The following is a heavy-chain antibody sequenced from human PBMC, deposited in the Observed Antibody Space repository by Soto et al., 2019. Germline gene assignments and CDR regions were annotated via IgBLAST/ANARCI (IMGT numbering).Heavy chain of an antibody. Sequence: ASVKVSFKASGYTFTGYYMHWLRQAPGQGLEWMGWINPNSGGTNYAQKFQGRVTMTRDTSISTAYMELSRLRSDDTAVYYCARSLAVAGMSYYWGQGTLVTVSS. D-gene: IGHD6-19*01. CDR2: INPNSGGT. V-gene: IGHV1-2*02. J-gene: IGHJ4*02. CDR3: ARSLAVAGMSYY. CDR1: GYTFTGYY.